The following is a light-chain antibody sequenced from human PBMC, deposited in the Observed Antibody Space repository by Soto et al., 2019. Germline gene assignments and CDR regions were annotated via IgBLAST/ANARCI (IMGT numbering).Light chain of an antibody. V-gene: IGKV3-20*01. CDR1: QTLTNTY. CDR2: DAS. CDR3: QLYGVSPKT. Sequence: EIVLTQSPGTLSLSPGERATISCRASQTLTNTYLAWYQQKPGQAPRLLIFDASTRATGIQDRFSGNGSGTDFTLAISRLEPEDFSVYCCQLYGVSPKTFGQGTTVEVK. J-gene: IGKJ1*01.